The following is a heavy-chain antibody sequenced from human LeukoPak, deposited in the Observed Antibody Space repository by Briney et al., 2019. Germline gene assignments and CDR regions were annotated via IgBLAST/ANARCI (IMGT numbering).Heavy chain of an antibody. J-gene: IGHJ4*02. V-gene: IGHV3-30*03. Sequence: PGGSLRLSCAASGFTFSSYGMHWVRPAPGKGLEWGAVISYDGSNKYYADSVKGRFTISRDNSKTTLYLQMNSLRAEDTAVYYCAREGCSGGSCYASPLPYWGQGTLVTVSS. CDR2: ISYDGSNK. D-gene: IGHD2-15*01. CDR3: AREGCSGGSCYASPLPY. CDR1: GFTFSSYG.